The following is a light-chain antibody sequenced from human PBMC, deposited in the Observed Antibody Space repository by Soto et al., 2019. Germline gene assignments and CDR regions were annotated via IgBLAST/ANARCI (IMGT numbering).Light chain of an antibody. V-gene: IGKV1-39*01. CDR1: QSISSY. J-gene: IGKJ1*01. Sequence: DIQMTQSPSSLSASVGDRVTITCRASQSISSYLNWYQQKPRKAPKLLIYAASSLQSGVPSRFSGSGSGTDFTLTISSLQPEDFATYYCQQSYSTVWTFGQGTKVEIK. CDR3: QQSYSTVWT. CDR2: AAS.